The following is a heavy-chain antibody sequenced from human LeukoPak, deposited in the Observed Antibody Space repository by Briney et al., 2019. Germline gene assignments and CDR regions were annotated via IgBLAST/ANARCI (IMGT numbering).Heavy chain of an antibody. D-gene: IGHD3-22*01. Sequence: TGEPLQISWQGSGSLFVSHWIVWVRQLPGKDREWMGIIYPGDFDTRYSPSFQGQVTISADKSIRAAYLQWSSLKGSDTAMYYCARAAISGYYALDIWGQGTMVTVSS. V-gene: IGHV5-51*01. J-gene: IGHJ3*02. CDR1: GSLFVSHW. CDR2: IYPGDFDT. CDR3: ARAAISGYYALDI.